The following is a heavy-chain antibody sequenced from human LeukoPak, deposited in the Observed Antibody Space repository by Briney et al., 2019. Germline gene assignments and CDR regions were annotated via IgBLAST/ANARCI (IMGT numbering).Heavy chain of an antibody. CDR3: ARGYVDIVATILDY. CDR2: INHRGST. V-gene: IGHV4-34*01. Sequence: SETLSLTCGVSSGSFSGYYWSWIRQPPGTGLEWIGEINHRGSTNYNPSLKSRVTISVDTSKNQFSLKLSSVTAADTAVYYCARGYVDIVATILDYWGQGTLVTVSS. J-gene: IGHJ4*02. D-gene: IGHD5-12*01. CDR1: SGSFSGYY.